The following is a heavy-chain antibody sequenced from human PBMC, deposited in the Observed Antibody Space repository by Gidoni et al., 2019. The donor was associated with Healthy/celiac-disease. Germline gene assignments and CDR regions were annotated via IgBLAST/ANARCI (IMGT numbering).Heavy chain of an antibody. Sequence: QVQLQESGPGLVKPSETLSLTCTVPGGSISSYYWSWIRQPPGKGLEWIGYIYYSGSTNYNPSLKSRVTISVDTSKNQFSLKLSSVTAADTAVYYCARFLPYSSSPWFDPWGQGTLVTVSS. V-gene: IGHV4-59*08. D-gene: IGHD6-13*01. J-gene: IGHJ5*02. CDR1: GGSISSYY. CDR2: IYYSGST. CDR3: ARFLPYSSSPWFDP.